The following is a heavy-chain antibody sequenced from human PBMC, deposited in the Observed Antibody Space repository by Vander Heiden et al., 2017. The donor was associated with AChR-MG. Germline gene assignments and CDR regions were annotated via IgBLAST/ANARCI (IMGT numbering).Heavy chain of an antibody. V-gene: IGHV1-46*03. D-gene: IGHD3-16*02. J-gene: IGHJ4*02. CDR1: GYTFTRHY. Sequence: QVQLVQSGAEVREPGASVTLSCTASGYTFTRHYIHWVRQAPGQGPEWMAMINTDDGNTRSSEKFQGRLTLTRDTSTTTVYMELSGLTSDDTAMFYCVREYVWSSYRYTDFWGQGTLVTVSS. CDR2: INTDDGNT. CDR3: VREYVWSSYRYTDF.